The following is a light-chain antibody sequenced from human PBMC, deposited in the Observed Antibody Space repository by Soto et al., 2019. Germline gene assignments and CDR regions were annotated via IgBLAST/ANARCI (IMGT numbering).Light chain of an antibody. Sequence: QSVLTRPPSVSGAPGHSVNISRTGNRSNHGAGQDVHWYQQLPGTAPRLLIYGNNNRPSGVPDRFSGSKSGTSASLAITGLQAEDETDYYCQSFDSSLSIYIFGTGTKVTVL. CDR2: GNN. CDR3: QSFDSSLSIYI. CDR1: RSNHGAGQD. J-gene: IGLJ1*01. V-gene: IGLV1-40*01.